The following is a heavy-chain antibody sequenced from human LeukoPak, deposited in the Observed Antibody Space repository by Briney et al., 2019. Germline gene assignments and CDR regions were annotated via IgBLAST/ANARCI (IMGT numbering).Heavy chain of an antibody. J-gene: IGHJ4*02. Sequence: GGSLRLSCTASGFTFSSYAMHWVRQAPGKGLEWVAVISYDGSNKYYADSVKGRFTISRDNSKNTLYLQMNSLRAEDTAVYYCARDSSAYFDYWGQGTLVTVSS. CDR1: GFTFSSYA. CDR2: ISYDGSNK. CDR3: ARDSSAYFDY. V-gene: IGHV3-30-3*01.